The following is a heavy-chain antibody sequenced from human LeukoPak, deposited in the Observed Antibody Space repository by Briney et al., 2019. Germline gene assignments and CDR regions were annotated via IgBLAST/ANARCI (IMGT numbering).Heavy chain of an antibody. CDR1: GFTFSSYA. V-gene: IGHV3-23*01. Sequence: GGSLRLSCAASGFTFSSYAMSWVRQAPGKGLEWVSAISGSGGSTYYADSVKGRFTISRDNSKNTLYLQMNSLRAEDTAVYYCAKDWDYYDSSGYYPADWGQGTPVTVSS. CDR3: AKDWDYYDSSGYYPAD. CDR2: ISGSGGST. J-gene: IGHJ4*02. D-gene: IGHD3-22*01.